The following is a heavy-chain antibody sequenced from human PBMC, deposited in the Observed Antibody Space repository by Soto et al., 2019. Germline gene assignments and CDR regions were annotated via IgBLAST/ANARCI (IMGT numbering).Heavy chain of an antibody. CDR1: GFTFSSYG. V-gene: IGHV3-33*01. CDR3: ARHRYYEGSVPGYGMDV. D-gene: IGHD3-16*01. J-gene: IGHJ6*02. Sequence: GGSLRLSCAASGFTFSSYGMHWVRRAPGKGLEWVAVIWYGGSFIYYADSVKGRFTISRDTAKTSLYLQMNSLRAEDTALYYCARHRYYEGSVPGYGMDVWGQGTTVTVSS. CDR2: IWYGGSFI.